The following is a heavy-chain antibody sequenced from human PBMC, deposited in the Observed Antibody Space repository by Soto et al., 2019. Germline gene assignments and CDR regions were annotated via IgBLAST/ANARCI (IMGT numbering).Heavy chain of an antibody. Sequence: PGGSLRLSCAASGFTFSNYGMSWVRQAPGKGLEWVSVIDGDGTTKYADSVKGRFTISRDNSKNTLYLQVNSLRAEDTAMYYCHIYGSWGQGTLVTVSS. J-gene: IGHJ5*02. CDR3: HIYGS. D-gene: IGHD2-2*02. CDR1: GFTFSNYG. V-gene: IGHV3-53*01. CDR2: IDGDGTT.